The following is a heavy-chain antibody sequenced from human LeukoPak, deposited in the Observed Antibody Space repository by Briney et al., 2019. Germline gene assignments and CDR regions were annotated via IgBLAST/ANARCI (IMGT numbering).Heavy chain of an antibody. D-gene: IGHD2-15*01. CDR2: ISYDGSNK. J-gene: IGHJ5*02. CDR3: AKDGTVVVVAATLSGWFDP. V-gene: IGHV3-30*18. Sequence: GRSLRLSCAASGFTFSSYGMHWVRQAPGKGLEWVAVISYDGSNKSYADSVKGRFTISRDNSKNTLYLHMNSLRAEDTAVYYCAKDGTVVVVAATLSGWFDPWGQGTLVTVSS. CDR1: GFTFSSYG.